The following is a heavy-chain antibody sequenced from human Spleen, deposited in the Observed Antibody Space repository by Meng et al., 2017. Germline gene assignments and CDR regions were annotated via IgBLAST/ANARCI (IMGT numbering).Heavy chain of an antibody. V-gene: IGHV3-33*08. CDR3: ASSVVVAGKYYYYYYGMDV. D-gene: IGHD2-15*01. CDR2: IWYDGSNK. CDR1: GFTFSSYA. Sequence: GESLKISCAASGFTFSSYAMHWVRQAPGKGLEWVAVIWYDGSNKYYADSVKGRFTISRDNSKNTLYLQMNSLRAEDTAVYYCASSVVVAGKYYYYYYGMDVWGQGTTVTVSS. J-gene: IGHJ6*02.